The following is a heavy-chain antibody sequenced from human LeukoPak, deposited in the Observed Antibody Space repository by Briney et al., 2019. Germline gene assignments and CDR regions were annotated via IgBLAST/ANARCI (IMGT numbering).Heavy chain of an antibody. CDR1: GFTFFYYG. D-gene: IGHD6-13*01. CDR2: IWSDGSYK. J-gene: IGHJ4*02. V-gene: IGHV3-33*06. Sequence: GGSLRLSCAASGFTFFYYGMHWVRQAPGKGLDWVAVIWSDGSYKYYADPVKGRFTISRDNPKNTLYLQMNSLRAEDTAIYYCAKVVQYTASTGTGLDYWGQGTLVTVSS. CDR3: AKVVQYTASTGTGLDY.